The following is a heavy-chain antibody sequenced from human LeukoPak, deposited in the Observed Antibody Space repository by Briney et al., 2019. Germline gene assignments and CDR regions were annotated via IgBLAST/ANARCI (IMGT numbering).Heavy chain of an antibody. V-gene: IGHV3-21*01. CDR3: ARVSLSRSGWDFDY. CDR2: ISSSSSYI. Sequence: PGGSLGLSCAASGFTFSSYSMNWVRQAPGKGLEWVSSISSSSSYIYYADSVKGRFTISRDNAKNSLYLQMNSLRAEDTAVYYCARVSLSRSGWDFDYWGQGTLVTVSP. D-gene: IGHD6-19*01. CDR1: GFTFSSYS. J-gene: IGHJ4*02.